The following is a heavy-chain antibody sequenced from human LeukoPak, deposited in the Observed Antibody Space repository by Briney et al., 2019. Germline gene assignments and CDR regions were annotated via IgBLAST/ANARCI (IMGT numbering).Heavy chain of an antibody. CDR2: INHSGST. CDR1: GGSFSDYY. J-gene: IGHJ4*02. V-gene: IGHV4-34*01. Sequence: SETLSLTCAVYGGSFSDYYWTWIRQSPGKGLEWIWEINHSGSTNYNPSLKSRVTISVDTSKKQFSLKLNSVTAADTAVYYCANLLKLDYWGQGTLVTVSS. CDR3: ANLLKLDY. D-gene: IGHD2/OR15-2a*01.